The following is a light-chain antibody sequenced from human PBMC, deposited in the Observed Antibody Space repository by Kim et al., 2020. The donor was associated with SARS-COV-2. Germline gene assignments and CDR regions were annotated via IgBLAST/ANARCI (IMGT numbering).Light chain of an antibody. CDR2: GAS. CDR1: QSLGSD. J-gene: IGKJ1*01. V-gene: IGKV3-20*01. Sequence: EIVLTQSPGTLSLSPGERATLSCRASQSLGSDLAWYQQRSGQAPRLLIFGASRRATGIPDRFSGSGSRTDFTLTISRLEPEDFAMYYCQQYDSSPWTFGRGTKVDIK. CDR3: QQYDSSPWT.